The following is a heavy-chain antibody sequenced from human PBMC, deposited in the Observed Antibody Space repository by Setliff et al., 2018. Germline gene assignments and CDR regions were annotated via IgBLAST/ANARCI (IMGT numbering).Heavy chain of an antibody. Sequence: ASVKVSCKASGYTFTTYGISWLRQAPGQGLEWMGWISAYAQKFQGRVTMTTDTSTSTAYMELRSLRSDDTAVYYCARGPLDFVVAPPAAKFDFWGQGTLVTVSS. CDR1: GYTFTTYG. J-gene: IGHJ4*02. D-gene: IGHD2-2*01. CDR3: ARGPLDFVVAPPAAKFDF. V-gene: IGHV1-18*01. CDR2: ISA.